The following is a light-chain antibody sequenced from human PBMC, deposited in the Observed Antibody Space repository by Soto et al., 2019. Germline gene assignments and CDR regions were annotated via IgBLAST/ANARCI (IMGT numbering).Light chain of an antibody. CDR1: QSIGSW. Sequence: DIQMTQSPSILSASVGDRVTITCRASQSIGSWVAWYQQKPGRAPNLLIHKASHLESGVPSRFNGSGSGTHFTLTITSLQPDDSATYYCQQYNSYSATFGQGTKVDI. CDR2: KAS. J-gene: IGKJ1*01. V-gene: IGKV1-5*03. CDR3: QQYNSYSAT.